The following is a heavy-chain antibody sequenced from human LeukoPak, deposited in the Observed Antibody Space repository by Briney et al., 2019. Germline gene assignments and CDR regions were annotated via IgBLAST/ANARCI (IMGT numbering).Heavy chain of an antibody. D-gene: IGHD5-18*01. CDR3: ARGGYSFDY. V-gene: IGHV3-7*01. Sequence: GGSLRLSCAASGFTLSGYWMTWVRQAPGKGLEWVARLHADGVEQNYVDSVTGRFTMSRDNAKNSLDLQMNSLRVEDTAVYYCARGGYSFDYLGQGALVAVSS. J-gene: IGHJ4*02. CDR1: GFTLSGYW. CDR2: LHADGVEQ.